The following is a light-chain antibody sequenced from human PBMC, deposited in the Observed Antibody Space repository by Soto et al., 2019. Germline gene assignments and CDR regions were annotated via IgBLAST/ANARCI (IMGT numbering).Light chain of an antibody. CDR1: QNIYTW. Sequence: DIPMTQSPATLSASVGDRVTITCRASQNIYTWLAWYQQKPGKAPKLLIYEASSLETGVPSRFSGSGSGTEFTLTISSLQPDDFATYYCQQYNSYRLTFGGGTKVEIK. CDR3: QQYNSYRLT. J-gene: IGKJ4*01. V-gene: IGKV1-5*03. CDR2: EAS.